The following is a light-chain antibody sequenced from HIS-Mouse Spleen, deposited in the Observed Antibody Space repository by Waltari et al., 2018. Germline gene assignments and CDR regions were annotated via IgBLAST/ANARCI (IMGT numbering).Light chain of an antibody. J-gene: IGLJ3*02. CDR3: CSYAGSSTWV. CDR2: EGS. CDR1: STHVGRYNI. V-gene: IGLV2-23*01. Sequence: QSALTQPASVSGSPGQSITLSCTGTSTHVGRYNIFPWYQQHPGKAPKLMIYEGSKRPSGVSNRFSGSKSGNTASLTISGLQAEDEADYYCCSYAGSSTWVFGGGTKLTVL.